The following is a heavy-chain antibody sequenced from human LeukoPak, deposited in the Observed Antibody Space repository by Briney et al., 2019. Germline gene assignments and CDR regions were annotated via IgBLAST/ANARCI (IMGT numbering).Heavy chain of an antibody. D-gene: IGHD3-10*01. CDR2: ISTDGSVT. Sequence: PGGSLRLSCAASGFTFSTYWMHWVRRAPGKGLVWVSRISTDGSVTSYADSVKGRFTISRANAKNTMYLQMNSLRAEDTAVYYCARIGGSGSYSGHYFDHWGQGTLVTVSS. CDR1: GFTFSTYW. V-gene: IGHV3-74*01. CDR3: ARIGGSGSYSGHYFDH. J-gene: IGHJ4*02.